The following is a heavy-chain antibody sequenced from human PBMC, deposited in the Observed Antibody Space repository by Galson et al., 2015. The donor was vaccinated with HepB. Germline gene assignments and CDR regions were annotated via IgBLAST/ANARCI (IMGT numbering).Heavy chain of an antibody. J-gene: IGHJ3*02. Sequence: SLRLSCAASGFTFSSYSMNWVRQAPGKGLEWVSLISSSSSYIYYADSVKGRFTISRDNANISLYLQMNSLRAEDTAVYYCARDLGFFDWLLVDAFDIWGQGTMVTVSS. CDR3: ARDLGFFDWLLVDAFDI. V-gene: IGHV3-21*01. CDR2: ISSSSSYI. D-gene: IGHD3-9*01. CDR1: GFTFSSYS.